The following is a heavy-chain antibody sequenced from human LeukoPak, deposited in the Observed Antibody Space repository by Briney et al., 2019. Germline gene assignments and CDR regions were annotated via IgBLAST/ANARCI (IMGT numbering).Heavy chain of an antibody. CDR2: IYYSGST. D-gene: IGHD2-15*01. V-gene: IGHV4-59*12. CDR1: GGSISSYY. J-gene: IGHJ4*02. Sequence: SETLSLTCTVSGGSISSYYWSWIRQPPGKGLEWIGYIYYSGSTNYNPSLKSRVTISVDTSKNQFSLKLSSVTAADTAVYYCARDPSGGYCSGGSCYSEVWGQGTLVTVSS. CDR3: ARDPSGGYCSGGSCYSEV.